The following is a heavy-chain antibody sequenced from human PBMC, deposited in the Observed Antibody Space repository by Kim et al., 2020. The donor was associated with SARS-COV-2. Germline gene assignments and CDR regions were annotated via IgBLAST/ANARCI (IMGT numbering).Heavy chain of an antibody. Sequence: GGSLRHSCAASGFTVTGNYMNWVRQAPGKGLEWLSVIYGGGSTYYADSVKDRFTISRDNSKNTLYLQMDSLRAEDTAVYYCARGGPYVSSRAFDIWGQGT. D-gene: IGHD6-6*01. CDR1: GFTVTGNY. CDR2: IYGGGST. CDR3: ARGGPYVSSRAFDI. V-gene: IGHV3-66*01. J-gene: IGHJ3*02.